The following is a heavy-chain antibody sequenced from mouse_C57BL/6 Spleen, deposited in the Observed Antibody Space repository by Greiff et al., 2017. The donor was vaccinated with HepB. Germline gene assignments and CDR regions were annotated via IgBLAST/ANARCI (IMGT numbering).Heavy chain of an antibody. Sequence: EVQVVESGPGLVKPSQSLSLTCSVTGYSITSGYYWNWIRQFPGNKLEWMGYISYDGSNNYNPSLKNRISITRDTSKNQFFLKLNSVTTEDTATYYCAREVLTGPFAYWGQGTLVTVSA. CDR3: AREVLTGPFAY. D-gene: IGHD4-1*01. J-gene: IGHJ3*01. V-gene: IGHV3-6*01. CDR2: ISYDGSN. CDR1: GYSITSGYY.